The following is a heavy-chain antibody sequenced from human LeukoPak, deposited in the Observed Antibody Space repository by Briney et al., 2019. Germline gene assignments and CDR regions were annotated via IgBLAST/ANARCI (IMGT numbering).Heavy chain of an antibody. CDR2: TSSSAYI. Sequence: TSSSAYIYYGDSVKGRVRISRDNAKNSLYLQMTALIAEDTAVYYCARDPPNNGYDFDYWGQGTLVTGSS. CDR3: ARDPPNNGYDFDY. D-gene: IGHD3-22*01. V-gene: IGHV3-21*01. J-gene: IGHJ4*02.